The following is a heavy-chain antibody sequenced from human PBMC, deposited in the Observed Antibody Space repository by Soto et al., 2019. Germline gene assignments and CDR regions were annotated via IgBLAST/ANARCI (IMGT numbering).Heavy chain of an antibody. J-gene: IGHJ3*02. D-gene: IGHD1-26*01. V-gene: IGHV3-73*01. CDR2: VRSKSDNVAP. Sequence: SLRHSGAGSGVAFSGSAVHWVRQASGKGLEGVGRVRSKSDNVAPVYAASGKGRFTISRDDSKNTAYLQMNGLKSEDTALFLCGIVLPSNDVFHIWGQGTL. CDR3: GIVLPSNDVFHI. CDR1: GVAFSGSA.